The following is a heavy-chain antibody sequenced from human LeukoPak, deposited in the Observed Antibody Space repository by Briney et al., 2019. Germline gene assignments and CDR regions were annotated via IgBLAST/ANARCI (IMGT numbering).Heavy chain of an antibody. CDR3: ARLFNGYYDSSGDDY. CDR1: GYGFTSYW. D-gene: IGHD3-22*01. J-gene: IGHJ4*02. V-gene: IGHV5-51*01. Sequence: GESLKISCKGSGYGFTSYWIAWARQMPGKGLEWMGSIYPGGSDTRYSPSFQGQVTFSADKSITTAYLQWTSLKASDTAMYYCARLFNGYYDSSGDDYWAQGTLVTVSS. CDR2: IYPGGSDT.